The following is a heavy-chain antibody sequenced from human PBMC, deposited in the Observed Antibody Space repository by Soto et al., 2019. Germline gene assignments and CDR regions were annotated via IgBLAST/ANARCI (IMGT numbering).Heavy chain of an antibody. J-gene: IGHJ5*02. CDR2: IYYSGST. D-gene: IGHD3-9*01. CDR1: GGSISSGGYY. Sequence: PSETLSLTCTVSGGSISSGGYYWSWIRQHPGKGLEWIGYIYYSGSTYYNPSLKSRVTISVDTSKNQFSLKLSSVTAADTAVYYCARQNSYYDILTGYYPPNWFDPWGQGPLVTVSS. CDR3: ARQNSYYDILTGYYPPNWFDP. V-gene: IGHV4-31*03.